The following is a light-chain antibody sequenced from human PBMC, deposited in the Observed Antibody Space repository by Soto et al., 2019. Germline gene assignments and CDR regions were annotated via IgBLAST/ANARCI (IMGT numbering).Light chain of an antibody. V-gene: IGLV2-11*01. CDR3: CSYAGRSTFL. CDR2: DVV. Sequence: QSVLTQPRSVSGSPGQSVTISCTGTSSDVGGYDYVSWYRQHPGKAPKLLIYDVVKRPSGVPDRLSGSRSGKTASLTISGLQAEDEGDYYCCSYAGRSTFLFGGGTKLTVL. CDR1: SSDVGGYDY. J-gene: IGLJ2*01.